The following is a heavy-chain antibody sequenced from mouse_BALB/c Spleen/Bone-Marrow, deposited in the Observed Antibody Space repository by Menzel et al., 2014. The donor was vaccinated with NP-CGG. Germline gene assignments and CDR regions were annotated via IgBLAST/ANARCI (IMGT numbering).Heavy chain of an antibody. CDR2: IDPETGGT. CDR3: TSYDWFAY. V-gene: IGHV1-15*01. D-gene: IGHD2-12*01. CDR1: GYTFTDYE. J-gene: IGHJ3*01. Sequence: VKLQESGAELVRPGASVTLSCKASGYTFTDYEMHWVKQTPVHGLEWIGAIDPETGGTAYNQKFKGKATLTADKSSSTAYIELRSLTSEDSAVYYCTSYDWFAYWGQGTLVTVSA.